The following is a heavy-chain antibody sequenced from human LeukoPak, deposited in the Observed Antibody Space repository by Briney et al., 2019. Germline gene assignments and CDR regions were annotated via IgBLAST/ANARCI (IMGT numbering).Heavy chain of an antibody. V-gene: IGHV4-59*01. CDR1: GGSISSYY. CDR3: ARVPPSSEYYYDSSGYCPYWYFDL. CDR2: IYYSGST. Sequence: KASETLSLTCTVSGGSISSYYWSWIRQPPGKGLEWIGYIYYSGSTNYNPSLKSRVTISVDTSKNQFSLKLSSVTAADTAVYYCARVPPSSEYYYDSSGYCPYWYFDLWGRGTLVTVSS. J-gene: IGHJ2*01. D-gene: IGHD3-22*01.